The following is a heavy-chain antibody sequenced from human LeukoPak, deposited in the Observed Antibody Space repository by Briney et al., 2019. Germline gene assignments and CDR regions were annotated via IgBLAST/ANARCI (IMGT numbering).Heavy chain of an antibody. J-gene: IGHJ3*02. CDR2: FYYSGDF. D-gene: IGHD2-21*01. CDR3: ARLLRPGGRKGDCFDI. Sequence: SETLSLTCTVSSGSITGHHWTWIRQPPGTGMEWIGYFYYSGDFTHNPSLKSRVTISMDMSNNQFSLSMSSVTAADTAMYYCARLLRPGGRKGDCFDIWGQGTMGTVSS. CDR1: SGSITGHH. V-gene: IGHV4-59*08.